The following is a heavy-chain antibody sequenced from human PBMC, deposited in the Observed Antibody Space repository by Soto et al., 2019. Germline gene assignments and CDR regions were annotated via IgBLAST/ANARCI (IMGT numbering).Heavy chain of an antibody. D-gene: IGHD2-8*01. CDR2: ISSSGSTI. J-gene: IGHJ3*02. CDR1: GFTFSDYY. Sequence: QVQLVESGGGLVKPGGSLRLSCAASGFTFSDYYMSWLRQAPGKGLEWVSYISSSGSTIYYADSVKGRFTISRDNAKNSLYLQMNSLRAEDTAVYYCAAQGRIGYCTNGVCYTVGDAFDIWGQGTMVTVSS. CDR3: AAQGRIGYCTNGVCYTVGDAFDI. V-gene: IGHV3-11*01.